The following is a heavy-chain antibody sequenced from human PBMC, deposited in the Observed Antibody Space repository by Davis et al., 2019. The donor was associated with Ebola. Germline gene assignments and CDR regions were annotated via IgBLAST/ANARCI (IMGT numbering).Heavy chain of an antibody. CDR1: GGPISRHY. D-gene: IGHD6-19*01. J-gene: IGHJ4*02. Sequence: PSETLSLTCTVSGGPISRHYWSWIRQSPGEGLEWIGLIFYSGSTNYNPSLKCRVTISLNTSKNQVSLKPFSVTAADTAVYYCARLNRRGWYANFDYWGQGTLVTVSS. CDR2: IFYSGST. CDR3: ARLNRRGWYANFDY. V-gene: IGHV4-59*08.